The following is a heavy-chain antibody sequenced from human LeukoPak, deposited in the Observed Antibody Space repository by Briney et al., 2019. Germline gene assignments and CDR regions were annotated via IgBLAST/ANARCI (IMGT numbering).Heavy chain of an antibody. D-gene: IGHD6-19*01. CDR1: GGSFSGYY. CDR2: IYTSGST. V-gene: IGHV4-4*07. Sequence: PSETLSLTCAVYGGSFSGYYWSWIRQPAGKGLEWIGRIYTSGSTNYNPSLKSRVTMSVDTSKNQFSLKLSSVTAADTAVYYCARDPLGSGWYFDYWGQGTLVTVSS. J-gene: IGHJ4*02. CDR3: ARDPLGSGWYFDY.